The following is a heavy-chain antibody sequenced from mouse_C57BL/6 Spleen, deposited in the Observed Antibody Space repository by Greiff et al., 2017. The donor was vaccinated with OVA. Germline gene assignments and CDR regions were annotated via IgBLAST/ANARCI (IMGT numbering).Heavy chain of an antibody. CDR1: GFTFSSYG. J-gene: IGHJ3*01. D-gene: IGHD1-1*01. Sequence: DVHLVESGGDLVKPGGSLKLSCAASGFTFSSYGMSWVRPTPDKRLEWVATISSGGSYTYYPDSVKGRFTISRDNAKNTLYLQMSSLKSEDTAMYYCARRDTTGPFAYWGQGTLVTVSA. CDR3: ARRDTTGPFAY. V-gene: IGHV5-6*01. CDR2: ISSGGSYT.